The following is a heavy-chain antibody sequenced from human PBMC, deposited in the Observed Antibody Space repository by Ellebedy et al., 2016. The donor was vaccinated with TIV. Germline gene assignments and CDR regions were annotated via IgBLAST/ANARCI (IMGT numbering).Heavy chain of an antibody. CDR3: ARDPVTAYCGGDCYSGPVY. CDR2: IYHSGST. Sequence: SETLSLXXAVSGGSISSSNWWCWFRQPPGKGLEWIGEIYHSGSTNYNPSLKSRVTISVDKSKNQFSLKLSSVTAADTAVYYCARDPVTAYCGGDCYSGPVYWGQGTLVTVSS. J-gene: IGHJ4*02. D-gene: IGHD2-21*02. V-gene: IGHV4-4*02. CDR1: GGSISSSNW.